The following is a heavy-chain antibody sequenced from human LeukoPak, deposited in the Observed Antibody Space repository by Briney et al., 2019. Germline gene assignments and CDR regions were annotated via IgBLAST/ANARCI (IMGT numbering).Heavy chain of an antibody. J-gene: IGHJ4*02. CDR1: GGSISGYY. D-gene: IGHD1-20*01. Sequence: SETLSLTCTVSGGSISGYYWNWIRQPPGKGLEWIGYIDYSGSTDYNPSLKSRVSISVDTSKNQFSLKLSSVTAADTAVYYCATLTGTDYWGQGTLVTVSS. CDR3: ATLTGTDY. CDR2: IDYSGST. V-gene: IGHV4-59*12.